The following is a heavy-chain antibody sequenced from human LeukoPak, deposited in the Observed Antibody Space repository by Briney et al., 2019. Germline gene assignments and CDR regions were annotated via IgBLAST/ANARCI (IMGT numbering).Heavy chain of an antibody. CDR3: ARESSSFFFDY. V-gene: IGHV4-59*01. CDR2: IYYSGST. Sequence: PSETLSLTCTVSGGSISSYYWSWIRQPPGKGLEWIGYIYYSGSTNYNPSLKSRVTISVDTSKNQFSLKLSSVTAADTAVYYCARESSSFFFDYWGKGTLVTVSS. J-gene: IGHJ4*02. CDR1: GGSISSYY. D-gene: IGHD6-6*01.